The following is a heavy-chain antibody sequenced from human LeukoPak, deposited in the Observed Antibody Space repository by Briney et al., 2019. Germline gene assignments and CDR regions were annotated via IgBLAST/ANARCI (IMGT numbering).Heavy chain of an antibody. V-gene: IGHV3-48*01. D-gene: IGHD3-22*01. CDR3: ARQCDSIREETRDAFDI. Sequence: GGSLRLSCAASGLTISSYSMNWVRQAPGKGLQWVSYISSSSSTIYYADSVKGRFTISRDNAKNSLYLQTNSLRAEDTAVYYCARQCDSIREETRDAFDIWGQGTMVTVSS. J-gene: IGHJ3*02. CDR2: ISSSSSTI. CDR1: GLTISSYS.